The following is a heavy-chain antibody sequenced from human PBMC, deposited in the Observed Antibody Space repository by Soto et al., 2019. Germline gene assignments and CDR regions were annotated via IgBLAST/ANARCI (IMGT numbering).Heavy chain of an antibody. CDR3: AKDRDIVLMVYAVDY. D-gene: IGHD2-8*01. CDR2: ISGSGGST. V-gene: IGHV3-23*01. CDR1: GFTFSSYA. J-gene: IGHJ4*02. Sequence: EVQLLESGGGLEQPGGSLRLSCAASGFTFSSYAMSWVRQAPGKGLEWVSAISGSGGSTYYADSVKGRFTISRDNSKNTLYLQMNSLRYEDTAVYYCAKDRDIVLMVYAVDYWGQGTLVTVSS.